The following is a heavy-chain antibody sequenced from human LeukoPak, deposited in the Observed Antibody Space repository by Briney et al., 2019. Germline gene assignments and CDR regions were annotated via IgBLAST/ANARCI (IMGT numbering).Heavy chain of an antibody. CDR3: ARDHFDSSGYHYLLEYFEH. V-gene: IGHV1-46*01. Sequence: GASVKVSCKASGYTFSNYYVHWVRQAPGQGLEWMGIIKLSGGGTSYALKFQGRVTLTRDTSTSTAYMELSSLRSEDTAVYYCARDHFDSSGYHYLLEYFEHWGQGTLVTVSS. D-gene: IGHD3-22*01. CDR1: GYTFSNYY. J-gene: IGHJ1*01. CDR2: IKLSGGGT.